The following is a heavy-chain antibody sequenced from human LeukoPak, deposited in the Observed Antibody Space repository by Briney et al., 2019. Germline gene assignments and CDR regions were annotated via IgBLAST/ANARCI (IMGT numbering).Heavy chain of an antibody. D-gene: IGHD2-2*03. CDR3: ARGMDAEAFQN. CDR2: MNPHSGET. V-gene: IGHV1-2*02. Sequence: GASVKVSCKTSGYRFTAYPLHWVRQAPGQGLEWLGWMNPHSGETNNAQKFQGRVTMTRDTSISVAYRQLSSLRSDDTAVYYCARGMDAEAFQNWGQGTLVTVSS. CDR1: GYRFTAYP. J-gene: IGHJ1*01.